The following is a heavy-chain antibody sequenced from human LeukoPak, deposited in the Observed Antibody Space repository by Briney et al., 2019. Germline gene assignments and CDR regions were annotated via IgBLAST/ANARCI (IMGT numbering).Heavy chain of an antibody. J-gene: IGHJ4*02. CDR1: GFIFSTSW. CDR3: ARGITSGPRRYEVRNFDY. V-gene: IGHV3-7*01. CDR2: INLDGSEK. D-gene: IGHD5-12*01. Sequence: GGSLRLSCTASGFIFSTSWMTWVRQAPGKGLEWVANINLDGSEKYYVDSVRGRFTISRDNAKNSLYLQMSSLRAEDTAVYYCARGITSGPRRYEVRNFDYWGQGTPVTVSS.